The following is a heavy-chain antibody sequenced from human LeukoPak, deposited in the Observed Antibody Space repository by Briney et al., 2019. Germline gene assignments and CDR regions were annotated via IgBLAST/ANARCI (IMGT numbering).Heavy chain of an antibody. Sequence: GGSLRLSCAGSGFSFSSYGMHWVRQAPGKGPEWVSSTSYDGSSEYYADSVKGRCTISRDNSKNTLYLHMNSLRRADTGVYYCAKEAPERGSYAFDMWGQGTMVTVSS. CDR1: GFSFSSYG. V-gene: IGHV3-30*18. CDR3: AKEAPERGSYAFDM. D-gene: IGHD3-16*01. J-gene: IGHJ3*02. CDR2: TSYDGSSE.